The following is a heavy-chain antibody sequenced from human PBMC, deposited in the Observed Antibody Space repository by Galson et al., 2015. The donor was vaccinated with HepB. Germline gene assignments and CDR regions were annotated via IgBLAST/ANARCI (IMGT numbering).Heavy chain of an antibody. Sequence: QSGAEVKKPGESLRISCKGSGYSFTSYWISWVRQMPGKGLEWMGRIDPSDSYTNYSPSFQGHVTISADKSISTTYLQWSSLKASDTAMYYCARHGDYYDSSDAFDIWGQGTMVTVSS. D-gene: IGHD3-22*01. CDR3: ARHGDYYDSSDAFDI. CDR2: IDPSDSYT. V-gene: IGHV5-10-1*01. CDR1: GYSFTSYW. J-gene: IGHJ3*02.